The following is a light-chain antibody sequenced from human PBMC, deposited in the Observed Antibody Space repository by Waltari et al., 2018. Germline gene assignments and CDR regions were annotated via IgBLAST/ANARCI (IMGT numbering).Light chain of an antibody. CDR2: LTS. CDR3: MQALQMPIT. J-gene: IGKJ5*01. V-gene: IGKV2-28*01. Sequence: DIVMTQSPLSLPVTPGAPASTHCWSSQSLLHSNGYNCLDWYLQKPGQSPQLLIYLTSHRASGVPDRFSGSGSGTDFTLKISRVEAEDVGVYFCMQALQMPITFGQGTRLEIK. CDR1: QSLLHSNGYNC.